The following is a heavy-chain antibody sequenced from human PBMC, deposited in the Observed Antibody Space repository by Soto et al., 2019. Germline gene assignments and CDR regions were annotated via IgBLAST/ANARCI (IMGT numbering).Heavy chain of an antibody. CDR2: INHSGST. CDR3: ARGMFVVVPAARIEGMDV. V-gene: IGHV4-34*01. CDR1: GGSFSGYY. Sequence: SETLSLTCAVYGGSFSGYYWSWIRQPPGKGLEWIGEINHSGSTNYNPSLKSRVTISVDTSKNQFSLKLSSVTAADTAVYYCARGMFVVVPAARIEGMDVWGQGTTVTVSS. D-gene: IGHD2-2*01. J-gene: IGHJ6*02.